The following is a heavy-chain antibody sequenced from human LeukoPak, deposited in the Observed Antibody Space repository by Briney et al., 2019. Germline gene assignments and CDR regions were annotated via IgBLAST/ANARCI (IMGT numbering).Heavy chain of an antibody. V-gene: IGHV3-23*01. D-gene: IGHD5-12*01. Sequence: PGGSLRLSCAASGSTFSTFAMSWVRRAPGKGLEWVSAISGSGGGTYYADSVKGRLTISRDNSKNTLYLQMSSLRAEDTAVYYCAKAFSAYENWPPNWFDPWGQGTLVTVSS. CDR1: GSTFSTFA. J-gene: IGHJ5*02. CDR2: ISGSGGGT. CDR3: AKAFSAYENWPPNWFDP.